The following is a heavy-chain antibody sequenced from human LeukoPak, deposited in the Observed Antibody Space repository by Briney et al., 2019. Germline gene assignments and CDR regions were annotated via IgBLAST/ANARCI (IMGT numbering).Heavy chain of an antibody. CDR2: TYNSWRN. J-gene: IGHJ4*02. V-gene: IGHV4-39*01. CDR3: ARFSGYIYGYDY. D-gene: IGHD5-18*01. CDR1: GGSISSSSSY. Sequence: SETLSLTCTVSGGSISSSSSYWGWIRQPPGKGLEWIGTTYNSWRNYYNPSLKSRVTMSGDTSKNQFSLKVTSVTAADTAVYYCARFSGYIYGYDYWGQGTLVTVSS.